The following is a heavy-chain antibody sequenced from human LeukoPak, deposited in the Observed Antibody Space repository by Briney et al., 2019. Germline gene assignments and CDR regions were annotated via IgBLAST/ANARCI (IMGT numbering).Heavy chain of an antibody. D-gene: IGHD3-16*02. Sequence: ASVKVSCKASGNTFTSYGISWVRQAPRQGLERLVWISAYNGNTNYAQKLQGRVTMTTDTSTSTAYMELRSLRSDDTAVYYCARDDYAWGSYRPDDAFDIWGQGTMVTVSS. CDR2: ISAYNGNT. V-gene: IGHV1-18*01. CDR3: ARDDYAWGSYRPDDAFDI. J-gene: IGHJ3*02. CDR1: GNTFTSYG.